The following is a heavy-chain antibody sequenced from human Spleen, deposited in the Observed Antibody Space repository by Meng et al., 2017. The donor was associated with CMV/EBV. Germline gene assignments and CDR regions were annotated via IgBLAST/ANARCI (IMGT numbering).Heavy chain of an antibody. Sequence: ASVKVSCKASGYTFTGYYIHWLRQAPGQGLEWMGWINLNSGVTNYAQKFQGRVTMTKDTSISTAYMELNRLRSDDTAAYYCASPRRVGTTLVGHYYHYDMDVWGQGTTVTVS. J-gene: IGHJ6*02. CDR2: INLNSGVT. CDR1: GYTFTGYY. D-gene: IGHD1-26*01. V-gene: IGHV1-2*02. CDR3: ASPRRVGTTLVGHYYHYDMDV.